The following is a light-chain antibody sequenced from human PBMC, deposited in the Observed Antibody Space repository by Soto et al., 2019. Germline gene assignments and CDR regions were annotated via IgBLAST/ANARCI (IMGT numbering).Light chain of an antibody. CDR3: NSYGGNTNVV. CDR1: ISDVGGYDF. J-gene: IGLJ2*01. V-gene: IGLV2-8*01. Sequence: QSVLTQPPSASGSPGQSVTISCTGTISDVGGYDFVSWYQQHPGKAPKILIYEVSKRASGVPDRFSGSKSGNTASLTVSGLQPDDEADYYCNSYGGNTNVVFGGGTKVTVL. CDR2: EVS.